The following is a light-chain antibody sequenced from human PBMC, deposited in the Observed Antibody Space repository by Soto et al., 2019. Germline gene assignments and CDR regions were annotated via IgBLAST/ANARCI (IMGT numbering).Light chain of an antibody. CDR1: QSVSSY. CDR3: QQYGSSGT. CDR2: DAS. J-gene: IGKJ1*01. V-gene: IGKV3-11*01. Sequence: EIVLTHSPATLSLSPWERATLSCRASQSVSSYLAWYHQKPGQAPRLLIYDASNRATGIPARFSGSGSGTDFTLTISRLEPEDFAVYYCQQYGSSGTFGQGTKVDIK.